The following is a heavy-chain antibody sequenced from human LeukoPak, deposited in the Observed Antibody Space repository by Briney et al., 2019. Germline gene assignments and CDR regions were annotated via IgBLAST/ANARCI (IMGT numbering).Heavy chain of an antibody. CDR1: GGSISSGGYY. J-gene: IGHJ4*02. D-gene: IGHD3-22*01. CDR2: IYYSGST. Sequence: SQTLSLTCTVSGGSISSGGYYWSWIRQRPGKGLEWIGYIYYSGSTYYNPSLKSRVTISVDTSKNQFSLKLSSVTAADTAVYYCARFSYVSSGYYFHFDYWGQGTLVTVSS. CDR3: ARFSYVSSGYYFHFDY. V-gene: IGHV4-31*03.